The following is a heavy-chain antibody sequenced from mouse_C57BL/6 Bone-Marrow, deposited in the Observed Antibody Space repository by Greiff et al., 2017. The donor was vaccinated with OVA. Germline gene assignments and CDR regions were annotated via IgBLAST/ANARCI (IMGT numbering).Heavy chain of an antibody. CDR2: IDPNSGGT. D-gene: IGHD1-1*01. V-gene: IGHV1-72*01. CDR3: ATPHYYGSSYTFAY. CDR1: GYTFTSYW. Sequence: QVQLKQPGAELVKPGASVKLSCKASGYTFTSYWMHWVKQRPGRGLEWIGRIDPNSGGTKYNEKFKSKATLTVDKPSSTAYMQLSSLTSEDSAVYYCATPHYYGSSYTFAYWGQGTLVTVSA. J-gene: IGHJ3*01.